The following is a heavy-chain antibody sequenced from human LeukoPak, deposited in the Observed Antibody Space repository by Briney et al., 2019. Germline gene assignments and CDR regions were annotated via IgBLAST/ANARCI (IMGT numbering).Heavy chain of an antibody. D-gene: IGHD2-2*01. CDR2: INHSGST. CDR1: GGSFSGYC. Sequence: SETLSLTCAVYGGSFSGYCWSWIRQPPGKGLEWIGEINHSGSTNYNPSLKSRVTISVDTSKNQFSLKLSSVTAADTAVYYCARGRGYCSSTSCPLPGGQNWFDPWGQGTLVTVSS. V-gene: IGHV4-34*01. J-gene: IGHJ5*02. CDR3: ARGRGYCSSTSCPLPGGQNWFDP.